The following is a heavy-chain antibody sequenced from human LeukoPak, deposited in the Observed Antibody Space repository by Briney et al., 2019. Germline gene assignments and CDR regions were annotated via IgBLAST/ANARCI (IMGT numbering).Heavy chain of an antibody. V-gene: IGHV3-53*01. CDR2: IYSGGST. D-gene: IGHD3-10*01. Sequence: PGGSLRLSCAASGFTVSSNYMSWVRQAPGKGLEWVSVIYSGGSTYYADSVKGRFTISRDNSKNTLYLQMNSLRAEDTAVYYCAKVKGDIRDYYGSGSYYIDHWGQGTLVTVSS. J-gene: IGHJ4*02. CDR3: AKVKGDIRDYYGSGSYYIDH. CDR1: GFTVSSNY.